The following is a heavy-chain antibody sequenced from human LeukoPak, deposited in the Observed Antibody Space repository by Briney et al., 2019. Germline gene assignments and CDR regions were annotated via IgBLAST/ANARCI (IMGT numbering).Heavy chain of an antibody. D-gene: IGHD3-3*01. CDR2: INPSGGST. CDR1: GYTFTSYD. CDR3: ARSDYTEYYFDY. Sequence: ASVKVSCKVSGYTFTSYDINWVRQATGQGLEWMGIINPSGGSTSYAQKFQGRVTMTRDTSTSTVYMELSSLRSEDTAVYYCARSDYTEYYFDYWGQGTLVTVSS. J-gene: IGHJ4*02. V-gene: IGHV1-46*01.